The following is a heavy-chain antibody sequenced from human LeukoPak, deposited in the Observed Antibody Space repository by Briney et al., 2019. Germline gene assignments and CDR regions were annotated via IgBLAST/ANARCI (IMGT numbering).Heavy chain of an antibody. J-gene: IGHJ2*01. D-gene: IGHD6-13*01. V-gene: IGHV4-59*01. Sequence: SETLSLTCTVSGGSITSYYWSWIRQPPGKGLEWIGYIYYSGSTNYSPSLKSRVTISVDTSNNQFSLKLSSVTAADTAVYYCARDSQAAGTGALGGYFNLWGRGTLVTVSS. CDR3: ARDSQAAGTGALGGYFNL. CDR2: IYYSGST. CDR1: GGSITSYY.